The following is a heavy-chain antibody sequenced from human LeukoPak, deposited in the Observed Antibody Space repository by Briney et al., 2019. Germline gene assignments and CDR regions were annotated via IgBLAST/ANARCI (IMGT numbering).Heavy chain of an antibody. CDR3: VGGSGGF. D-gene: IGHD6-19*01. CDR1: EFSFTTYV. Sequence: GGSLRPSFAPPEFSFTTYVMPWVAKAQGKGLEWVAVISHDGSNKYYADSVKGRFTISRDTSKNTLYLQMHSLRADDTAMYYCVGGSGGFWGQGTLVTVS. J-gene: IGHJ4*02. CDR2: ISHDGSNK. V-gene: IGHV3-30*04.